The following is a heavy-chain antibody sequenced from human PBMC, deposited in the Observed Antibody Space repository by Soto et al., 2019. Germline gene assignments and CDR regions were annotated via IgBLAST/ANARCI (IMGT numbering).Heavy chain of an antibody. Sequence: EEQLLESGGGLVQPGGSLRLSCAASGFTFKTFAMSWVRQAPGKGLEWVSALSDNGGSAYYADSVRGRFTISRDNSKNTLYLQMDSLRADDTAVYYCAKLRFSECMLYYHYYVDVWGKGATVTVSS. CDR1: GFTFKTFA. V-gene: IGHV3-23*01. J-gene: IGHJ6*03. CDR3: AKLRFSECMLYYHYYVDV. CDR2: LSDNGGSA. D-gene: IGHD3-3*01.